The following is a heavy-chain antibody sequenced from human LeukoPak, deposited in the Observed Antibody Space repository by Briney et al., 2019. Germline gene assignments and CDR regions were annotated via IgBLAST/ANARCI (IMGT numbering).Heavy chain of an antibody. J-gene: IGHJ4*02. CDR3: AKDPSGSGSFDY. CDR2: ISGSGGST. V-gene: IGHV3-23*01. CDR1: GFIFSSYA. D-gene: IGHD3-10*01. Sequence: GGSLRLSCAASGFIFSSYAMSWVRQAPGKGLEWVSAISGSGGSTYYADSVKGRFTISRDNSKNTLYLQMNSLRAEDTAVYYCAKDPSGSGSFDYWGQGTLVTVSS.